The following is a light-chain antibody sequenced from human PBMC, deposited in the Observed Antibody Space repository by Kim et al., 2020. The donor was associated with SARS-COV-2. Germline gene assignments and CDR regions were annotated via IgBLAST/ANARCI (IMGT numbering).Light chain of an antibody. J-gene: IGKJ2*01. Sequence: VMTQSPDTLSVSPGERATLSCRASENINTFVAWYQQRPGQAPRLLIYDASTRATGIPARFSGGGSGTEFTLTISSLQSEDFAIYFCQEYNNWPPYTFGQGTKLEI. CDR1: ENINTF. CDR2: DAS. V-gene: IGKV3-15*01. CDR3: QEYNNWPPYT.